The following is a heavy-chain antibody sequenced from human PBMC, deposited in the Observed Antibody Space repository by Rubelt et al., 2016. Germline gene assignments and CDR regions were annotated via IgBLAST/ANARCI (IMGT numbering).Heavy chain of an antibody. CDR1: GYTFISYG. Sequence: QVQLVQSGAEVKKPGASVKVSCKASGYTFISYGISWVRQAPGQGLEWMGWISAYNGNTNVGQTFPVRGTMTTDPSTGTAYMELRSLGSDDTAVYFCAREGYSSSWYGYWGQGTLVTVSS. CDR3: AREGYSSSWYGY. D-gene: IGHD6-13*01. V-gene: IGHV1-18*01. CDR2: ISAYNGNT. J-gene: IGHJ4*02.